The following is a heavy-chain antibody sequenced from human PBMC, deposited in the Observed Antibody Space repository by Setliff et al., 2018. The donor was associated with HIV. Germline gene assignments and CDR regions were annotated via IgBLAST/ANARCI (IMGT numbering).Heavy chain of an antibody. J-gene: IGHJ4*02. CDR3: ARGPANGWSGH. CDR2: IIFIFGTA. V-gene: IGHV1-69*06. Sequence: SVKVSCKVSGGSFSSYAINWVRQAPGQGLEWMGRIIFIFGTANYAQKFRGRVTITADKSTSTAYMELSSLRSEDTAVYYCARGPANGWSGHWGQGTLVTVSS. D-gene: IGHD6-19*01. CDR1: GGSFSSYA.